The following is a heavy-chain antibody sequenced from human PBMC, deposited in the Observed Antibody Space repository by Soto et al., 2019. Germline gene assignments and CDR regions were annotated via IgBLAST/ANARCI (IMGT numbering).Heavy chain of an antibody. CDR3: ARNPGYSSSWYSDY. J-gene: IGHJ4*02. CDR1: GLSFSGYD. CDR2: INHSGST. D-gene: IGHD6-13*01. V-gene: IGHV4-34*01. Sequence: SETQSLTYALYGLSFSGYDWSWIRQTPGKGLEWIGEINHSGSTNYNPSLKSRVTISVDTSKNQFSLKLSSVTAADTAVYYCARNPGYSSSWYSDYWGQGTLVTVSS.